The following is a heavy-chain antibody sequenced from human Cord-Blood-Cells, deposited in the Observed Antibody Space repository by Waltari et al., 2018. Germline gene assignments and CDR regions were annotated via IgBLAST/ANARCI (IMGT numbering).Heavy chain of an antibody. CDR2: IYYSGST. D-gene: IGHD3-10*01. CDR3: ARGRGGVRGVLPNHNWFDP. Sequence: QVQLQESGPGMVKALETPSPPWHVPGGSVRSGRYHLGWDPQPPGKGLEWIGYIYYSGSTNYNPSLKSRVTISVDTSKNQFSLKLSSVTAADTAVYYCARGRGGVRGVLPNHNWFDPWGQGTLVTVSS. CDR1: GGSVRSGRYH. J-gene: IGHJ5*02. V-gene: IGHV4-61*01.